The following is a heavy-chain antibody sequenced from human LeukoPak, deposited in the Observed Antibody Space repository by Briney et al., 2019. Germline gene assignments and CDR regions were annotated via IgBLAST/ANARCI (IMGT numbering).Heavy chain of an antibody. Sequence: GGSLRLSCAASGFTFSNYNMNWVRQAPGKAMEWVSSITSSGTYIFYADSVKGRFTISRDNSKNTLYLQMNSLRAEDTAVYYCAKTSSILPPYFYYYMDVWGKGTTVTVSS. D-gene: IGHD6-6*01. CDR2: ITSSGTYI. V-gene: IGHV3-21*04. CDR1: GFTFSNYN. J-gene: IGHJ6*03. CDR3: AKTSSILPPYFYYYMDV.